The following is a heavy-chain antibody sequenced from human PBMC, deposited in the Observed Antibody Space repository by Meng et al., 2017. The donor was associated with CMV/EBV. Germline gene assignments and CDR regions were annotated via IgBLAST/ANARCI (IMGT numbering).Heavy chain of an antibody. CDR3: ARDRWDSSGGHAFDI. V-gene: IGHV3-11*06. CDR1: GFTFSDYY. CDR2: ISSSSSYI. Sequence: GESLKISCAASGFTFSDYYMSWIRQAPGKGLEWVSSISSSSSYIYYADSVKGRFTISRDNAKNSLYLQMNSLRAEDTAVYYCARDRWDSSGGHAFDIWGQGTMVTVSS. J-gene: IGHJ3*02. D-gene: IGHD3-22*01.